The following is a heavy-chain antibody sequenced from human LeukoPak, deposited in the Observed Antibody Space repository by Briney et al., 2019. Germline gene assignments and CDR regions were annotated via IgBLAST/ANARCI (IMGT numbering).Heavy chain of an antibody. CDR2: ISWNSGSI. D-gene: IGHD2-2*01. V-gene: IGHV3-9*01. Sequence: PGGSLRLSCAASGFTFDDYAMHWVRQAPGKGLEWVPGISWNSGSIGYADSVKGRFTISRDNAKNSLYLQMNSLRAEDTALYYCAKTDCSSTSCYSSVGAFDIWGQGTMVTVSS. CDR1: GFTFDDYA. CDR3: AKTDCSSTSCYSSVGAFDI. J-gene: IGHJ3*02.